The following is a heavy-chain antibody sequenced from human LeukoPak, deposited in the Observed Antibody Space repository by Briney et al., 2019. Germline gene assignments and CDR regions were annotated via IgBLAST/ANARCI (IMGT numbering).Heavy chain of an antibody. V-gene: IGHV4-34*01. CDR2: INHSGST. J-gene: IGHJ4*02. CDR1: GFTVSSNY. Sequence: GSLRLSCAASGFTVSSNYMSWIRQPPGKGLEWIGEINHSGSTNYNPSLKSRVTISVDTSKNQFSLKLSSVTAADTAVYYCARKGDYDSSGYYYWGQGTMVTVSS. D-gene: IGHD3-22*01. CDR3: ARKGDYDSSGYYY.